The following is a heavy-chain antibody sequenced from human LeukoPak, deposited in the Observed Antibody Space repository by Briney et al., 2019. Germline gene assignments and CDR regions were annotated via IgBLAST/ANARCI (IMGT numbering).Heavy chain of an antibody. CDR3: ARNPGGDCYYCYYY. CDR2: IIPIFGTA. V-gene: IGHV1-69*13. D-gene: IGHD2-21*02. J-gene: IGHJ4*02. CDR1: GGTFSSYG. Sequence: GASVKASCKASGGTFSSYGISWVRQAPGQGLEWMGGIIPIFGTANYAQKFQGRVTITADESTSTAYMELRSLRSEDTAVYYCARNPGGDCYYCYYYWGQGTLVTVSS.